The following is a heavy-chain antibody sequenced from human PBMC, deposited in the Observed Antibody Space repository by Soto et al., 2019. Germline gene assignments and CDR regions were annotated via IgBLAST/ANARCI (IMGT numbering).Heavy chain of an antibody. J-gene: IGHJ4*02. Sequence: QVQLVQSGSEVKKPGSSVKVSGKASGGSFSRNPISWVRQAPGQGLEWMAGIIPIFATVHYAQKFQGRVTITADESTSTAYMELTSLRSEDTAVYFCARGGRGYSSAPRYYFDYWGQGTLVTVSS. CDR1: GGSFSRNP. D-gene: IGHD5-18*01. CDR3: ARGGRGYSSAPRYYFDY. CDR2: IIPIFATV. V-gene: IGHV1-69*01.